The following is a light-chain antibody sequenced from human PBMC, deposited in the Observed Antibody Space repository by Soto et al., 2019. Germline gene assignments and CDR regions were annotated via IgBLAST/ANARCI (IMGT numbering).Light chain of an antibody. CDR3: QQSYSTPRT. CDR1: HDIRND. V-gene: IGKV1-6*01. CDR2: GVS. Sequence: AIQMTQSPSSLSASVGDRVTITCRASHDIRNDLGWYQQKPGKAPKVLIYGVSTLQSGVPSRFSGSGSGTEFTLTISSLQPDDFATYYCQQSYSTPRTFGQGTKVDIK. J-gene: IGKJ1*01.